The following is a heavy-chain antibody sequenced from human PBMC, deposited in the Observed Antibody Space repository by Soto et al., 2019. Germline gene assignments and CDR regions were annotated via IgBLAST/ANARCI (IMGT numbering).Heavy chain of an antibody. V-gene: IGHV3-21*01. J-gene: IGHJ6*03. CDR2: ISSSSSYI. CDR1: GFTFSSYS. Sequence: GGSLRLSCAASGFTFSSYSMNWVRQAPGKGLEWVSSISSSSSYIYYADSVKGRFTISRDNAKNSLYLQMNSLRAEDTAVYYCSEGPNWNDGFYSDYYYYMDVWGKGTTVTVSS. CDR3: SEGPNWNDGFYSDYYYYMDV. D-gene: IGHD1-20*01.